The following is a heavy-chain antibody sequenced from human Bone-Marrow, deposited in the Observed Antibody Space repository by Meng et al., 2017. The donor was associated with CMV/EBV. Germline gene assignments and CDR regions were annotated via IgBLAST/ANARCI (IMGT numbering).Heavy chain of an antibody. D-gene: IGHD2/OR15-2a*01. V-gene: IGHV4-59*01. CDR2: IYYSGST. CDR1: GGSISSYY. Sequence: SETLSLTCTVSGGSISSYYWSWIRQPPGKGLEWIGYIYYSGSTNYNPSLKSRVTISVDTSKNQFSLKLSSVTAADTAVYYCARAQNRGVIDPQKYYFDYWGQGKLVNVSS. CDR3: ARAQNRGVIDPQKYYFDY. J-gene: IGHJ4*02.